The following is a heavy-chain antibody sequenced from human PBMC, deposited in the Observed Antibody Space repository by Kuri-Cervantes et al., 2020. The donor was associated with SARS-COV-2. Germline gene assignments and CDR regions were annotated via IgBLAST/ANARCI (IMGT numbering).Heavy chain of an antibody. J-gene: IGHJ3*02. CDR3: AKDRGFPDAFGI. CDR1: GYTFTSYY. V-gene: IGHV1-46*01. CDR2: INPSDGST. Sequence: ASVKVSCKASGYTFTSYYMHWVRQAPGQGLEWMGIINPSDGSTSYAQKFQGRVTMTRDTSTSTVYMELSSLRAEDTAVYYCAKDRGFPDAFGIWGQGTMVTVSS. D-gene: IGHD3-10*01.